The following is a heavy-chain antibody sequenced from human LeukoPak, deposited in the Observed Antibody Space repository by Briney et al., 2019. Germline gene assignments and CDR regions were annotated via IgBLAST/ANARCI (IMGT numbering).Heavy chain of an antibody. CDR3: AKTLWGSSWYFDY. V-gene: IGHV3-30*18. CDR2: ISDDGSNK. J-gene: IGHJ4*02. D-gene: IGHD6-13*01. Sequence: GGSLRLSCAASGFTFTSYAMSWVRQAPGTGLEWVAVISDDGSNKYYADSVRGRFTISRDNSKNTLYLQMNSLRLEDTAVYYCAKTLWGSSWYFDYWGQGTLVTVSS. CDR1: GFTFTSYA.